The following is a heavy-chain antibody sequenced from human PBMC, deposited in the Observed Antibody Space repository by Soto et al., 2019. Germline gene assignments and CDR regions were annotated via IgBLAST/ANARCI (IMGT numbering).Heavy chain of an antibody. CDR3: ATVFRSSNFNY. CDR1: GGTFSTYA. J-gene: IGHJ4*02. Sequence: SVKVSCKAPGGTFSTYAISWVRQAPGQGLEWMGGIIPMFGTANYAQRFQDRVTITADESTNTVYMELSSLRSEDTAVYFCATVFRSSNFNYWGQGTLVTVSS. D-gene: IGHD3-10*02. V-gene: IGHV1-69*13. CDR2: IIPMFGTA.